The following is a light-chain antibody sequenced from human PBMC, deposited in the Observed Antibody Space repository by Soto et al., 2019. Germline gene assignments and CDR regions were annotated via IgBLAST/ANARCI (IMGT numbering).Light chain of an antibody. Sequence: PGERATLSCRASQSVSSYLAWYQQKPGQAPRLLMYDASTRATGIPARFSGSGSGTEFTLTISSLQSEDFAVYYCQQYNNWPPWTFGQGTKVDIK. CDR3: QQYNNWPPWT. CDR2: DAS. CDR1: QSVSSY. J-gene: IGKJ1*01. V-gene: IGKV3-15*01.